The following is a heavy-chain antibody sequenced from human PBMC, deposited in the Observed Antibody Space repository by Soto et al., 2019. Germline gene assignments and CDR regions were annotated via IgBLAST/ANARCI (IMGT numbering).Heavy chain of an antibody. Sequence: SETLSLTCTVSGGSISSSSYYWGWIRQPPGKGLEWIGSIYYSGSTYYNPSLKSRVTISVDTSKNHFSQKLSSVTAADTAVYYCARRYYDFWSGYYYYYMDVWGKGTTVTVSS. CDR2: IYYSGST. J-gene: IGHJ6*03. V-gene: IGHV4-39*01. CDR3: ARRYYDFWSGYYYYYMDV. D-gene: IGHD3-3*01. CDR1: GGSISSSSYY.